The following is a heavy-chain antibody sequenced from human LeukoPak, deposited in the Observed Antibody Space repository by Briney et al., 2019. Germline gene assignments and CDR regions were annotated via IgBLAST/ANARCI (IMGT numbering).Heavy chain of an antibody. J-gene: IGHJ4*02. CDR3: ARDVYDSSGYYYNVGDY. CDR1: GFTFSSYG. D-gene: IGHD3-22*01. CDR2: ISSSSSYI. V-gene: IGHV3-21*01. Sequence: GGSLRLSCAASGFTFSSYGMHWVRQAPGKGLEWVSSISSSSSYIYYADSVKGRFTISRDNSKNTLYLQMNSLRAEDTAVYYCARDVYDSSGYYYNVGDYWGQGTLVTVSS.